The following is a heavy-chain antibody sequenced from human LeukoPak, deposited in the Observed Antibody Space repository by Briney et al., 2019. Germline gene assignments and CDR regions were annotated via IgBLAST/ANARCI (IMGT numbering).Heavy chain of an antibody. CDR3: AREYNWNGPYYFDY. CDR2: ITTSSTYI. D-gene: IGHD1-20*01. Sequence: GGSLRLSCAASGFSFSTYNMNWVRQAPGKGLEWVSSITTSSTYIYYADSVKGRFTISRDNAKNSLYLQMNSLRAEDTAVYYCAREYNWNGPYYFDYWGQGTLVTVSS. V-gene: IGHV3-21*01. J-gene: IGHJ4*02. CDR1: GFSFSTYN.